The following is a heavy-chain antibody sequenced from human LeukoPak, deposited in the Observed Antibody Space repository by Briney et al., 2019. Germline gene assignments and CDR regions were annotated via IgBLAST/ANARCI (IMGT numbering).Heavy chain of an antibody. V-gene: IGHV1-18*01. D-gene: IGHD3-22*01. Sequence: ASMKVSCKASGYTFTSYGISWVRQAPGQGLEWMGWISAYNGNTNYAQKLQGRVTMTTDTSTSTAYMELRSLRSDDTAVYYCARWDYYDSSGYLFDYWGQGTLVTVSS. CDR2: ISAYNGNT. J-gene: IGHJ4*02. CDR3: ARWDYYDSSGYLFDY. CDR1: GYTFTSYG.